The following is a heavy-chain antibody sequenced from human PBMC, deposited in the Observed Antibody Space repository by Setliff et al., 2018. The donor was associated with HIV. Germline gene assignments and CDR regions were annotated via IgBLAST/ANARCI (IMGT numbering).Heavy chain of an antibody. CDR2: IITIFGTI. V-gene: IGHV1-69*13. CDR3: ARPAVLISTDYYYYMDV. Sequence: SVKVSCKASGDSLNNFAISWVRQAPGQGLEWLGGIITIFGTIKYAQKFQGRVTMTSDESTNTAYMEMSSLRSEDTAVYYCARPAVLISTDYYYYMDVWGQGTTVTVSS. J-gene: IGHJ6*02. CDR1: GDSLNNFA. D-gene: IGHD6-19*01.